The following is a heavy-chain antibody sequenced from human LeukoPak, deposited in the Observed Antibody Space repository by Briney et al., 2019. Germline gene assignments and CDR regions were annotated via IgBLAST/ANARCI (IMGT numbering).Heavy chain of an antibody. CDR2: ITHSGGT. D-gene: IGHD3-10*01. CDR1: GGSFSGYY. V-gene: IGHV4-34*01. Sequence: SETLSLTCAVYGGSFSGYYWSWIRQPPGKGLEWIGEITHSGGTNYNPSLKSRVTISVDTSKNQFSLKLSSVTAADTAVYYCARGRPRYYYGSGSYYRGPFDYWGQGTLVTVSS. J-gene: IGHJ4*02. CDR3: ARGRPRYYYGSGSYYRGPFDY.